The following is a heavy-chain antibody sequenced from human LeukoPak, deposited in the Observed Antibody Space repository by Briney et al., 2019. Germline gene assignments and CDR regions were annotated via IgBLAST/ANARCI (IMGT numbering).Heavy chain of an antibody. V-gene: IGHV1-69*04. D-gene: IGHD6-6*01. CDR3: ARGRKYSSSSDYYYGMDV. CDR2: IIPILGIA. Sequence: ASVKVSCKASGGTFSSYAISWVRQAPGQGLEWMGRIIPILGIANYAQKFQGRVTITADKSTSTAYMELSSLRSEDTAVYYCARGRKYSSSSDYYYGMDVWGQGTTVTVSS. J-gene: IGHJ6*02. CDR1: GGTFSSYA.